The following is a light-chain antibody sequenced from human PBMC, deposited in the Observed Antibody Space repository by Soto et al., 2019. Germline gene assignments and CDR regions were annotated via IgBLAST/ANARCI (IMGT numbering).Light chain of an antibody. V-gene: IGLV2-14*03. CDR1: SSDIGGYDY. J-gene: IGLJ2*01. CDR2: DVS. CDR3: SSYANTSRVV. Sequence: QSVLTQPASVSGSPGQSITISCTGTSSDIGGYDYVSWYQQHPGKAPQLMIYDVSNRPSGVSNRFSGSKSGKTASLTISGLQAEDEADYYCSSYANTSRVVFGGGTKLTVL.